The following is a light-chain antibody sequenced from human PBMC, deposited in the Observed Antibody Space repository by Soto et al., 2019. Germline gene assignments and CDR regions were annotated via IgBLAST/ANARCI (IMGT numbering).Light chain of an antibody. V-gene: IGKV3-20*01. Sequence: EIVLTQSPGTLSLSPGERATLSCRASQSVSSSYLAWYQQKPGQAPRLLIYGASSRATGIPDRFSGSGSGTDFTRTISILEPEDFAVYYCQQYGSSPRFTFGPGTKVDIK. J-gene: IGKJ3*01. CDR3: QQYGSSPRFT. CDR2: GAS. CDR1: QSVSSSY.